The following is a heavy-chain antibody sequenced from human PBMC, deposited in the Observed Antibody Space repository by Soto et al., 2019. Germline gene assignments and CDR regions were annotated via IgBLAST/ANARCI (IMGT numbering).Heavy chain of an antibody. CDR3: AHRPRGYAYYFDS. Sequence: QITLKESGPTLVKPTQTLTLTCTFSGFSLSTRGVGVAWIRQPPGKALEWLALIFWDDDKWYSPSLKSRLTITEDTSKNQVFLTMTTMDPVDTATYYCAHRPRGYAYYFDSWGQGTLVTVPS. J-gene: IGHJ4*02. D-gene: IGHD5-12*01. CDR2: IFWDDDK. CDR1: GFSLSTRGVG. V-gene: IGHV2-5*02.